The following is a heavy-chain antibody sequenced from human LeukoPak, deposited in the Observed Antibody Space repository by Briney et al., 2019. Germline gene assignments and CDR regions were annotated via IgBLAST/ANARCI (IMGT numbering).Heavy chain of an antibody. CDR2: VGISSGNT. V-gene: IGHV3-48*04. J-gene: IGHJ4*02. D-gene: IGHD5-12*01. CDR1: GFTFSDYS. CDR3: ARDHRYAFDN. Sequence: PGGSLRLSCAASGFTFSDYSMNWVRQAPGKGLEWISYVGISSGNTKYADSVKGRFTISGDSAKNPVFLQMNSLRVEDTAVYYCARDHRYAFDNWGQGTLVTVSS.